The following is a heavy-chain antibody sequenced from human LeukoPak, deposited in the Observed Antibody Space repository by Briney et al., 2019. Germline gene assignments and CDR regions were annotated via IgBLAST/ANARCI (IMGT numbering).Heavy chain of an antibody. D-gene: IGHD1-26*01. CDR2: VNLNSGDT. J-gene: IGHJ5*01. CDR3: ARASGSYWWFDS. Sequence: GASVKVSCKASGYTFTGYYMHWVRQAPGQGLEWMGCVNLNSGDTNYAQKFQGSVTMTRDTSISTVYVELSRLRSDDTAVYYCARASGSYWWFDSWGQGTLVTVSS. V-gene: IGHV1-2*02. CDR1: GYTFTGYY.